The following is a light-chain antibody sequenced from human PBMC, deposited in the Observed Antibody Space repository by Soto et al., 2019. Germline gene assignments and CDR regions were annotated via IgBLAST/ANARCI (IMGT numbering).Light chain of an antibody. Sequence: DIKMTQSPSSLSASVGDRVTITCQASQDISNYLNWYQQKPGKAPKLLIYDASNLETGVPSRFSGSGSGTDFTFTISSLQPEDIATYYCQQYDNLPPYTFGQGTTLEIK. CDR2: DAS. V-gene: IGKV1-33*01. CDR3: QQYDNLPPYT. CDR1: QDISNY. J-gene: IGKJ2*01.